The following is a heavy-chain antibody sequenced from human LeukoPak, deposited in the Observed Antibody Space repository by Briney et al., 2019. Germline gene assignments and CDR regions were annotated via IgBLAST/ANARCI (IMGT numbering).Heavy chain of an antibody. CDR3: ARSIVVVPAAIVDAFDI. CDR1: GGTFSSYA. CDR2: IIPIFGTA. J-gene: IGHJ3*02. Sequence: SVKVSCKASGGTFSSYAISWVRQAPGQGLEWMGGIIPIFGTANYAQKFQGRVTITADESTSTAYMELSSLRSEDTAVYYCARSIVVVPAAIVDAFDIWGQGTMVTVSS. D-gene: IGHD2-2*01. V-gene: IGHV1-69*13.